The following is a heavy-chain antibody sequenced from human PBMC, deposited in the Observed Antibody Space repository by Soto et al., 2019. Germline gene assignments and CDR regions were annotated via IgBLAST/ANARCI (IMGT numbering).Heavy chain of an antibody. D-gene: IGHD6-6*01. V-gene: IGHV4-34*01. J-gene: IGHJ6*02. CDR1: GGSFSGYY. Sequence: SETLSLTCAVYGGSFSGYYWSWIRQPPGKGLEWIGEINHSGSTNYNPSLKSRVTISVDTSKNQFSLKLSSVTAADTAVYYCASEGPGIEYSSSSSYYYGMDVWGQGTTVTVSS. CDR2: INHSGST. CDR3: ASEGPGIEYSSSSSYYYGMDV.